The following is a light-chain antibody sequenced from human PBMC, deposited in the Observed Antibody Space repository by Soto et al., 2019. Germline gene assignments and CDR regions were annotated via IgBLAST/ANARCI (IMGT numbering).Light chain of an antibody. J-gene: IGKJ2*01. CDR3: QQYNNWPPYT. CDR1: PSVISN. V-gene: IGKV3-15*01. CDR2: GAS. Sequence: EIVMTQSPATLSVSPGERATLSCRSSPSVISNFAWYQQKPGQSPRLLIYGASTRATGIPARFSGSGSGTEFTLTISSLQSEDFAVYYCQQYNNWPPYTFGQGTKLEIK.